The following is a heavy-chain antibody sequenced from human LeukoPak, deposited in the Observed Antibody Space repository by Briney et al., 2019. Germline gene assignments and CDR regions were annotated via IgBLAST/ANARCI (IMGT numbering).Heavy chain of an antibody. J-gene: IGHJ4*02. CDR1: GSTFSNAW. CDR3: AREGYSPRDGYNFNFDY. D-gene: IGHD5-24*01. Sequence: GGSLGLSCAASGSTFSNAWMSWVRQAPGKGLEWVGRIKSKTDGGTTDYAAPVKGRFTISRDNAKNSLYLQMNSLRAEDTAVYYCAREGYSPRDGYNFNFDYWGQGTLVTVSS. V-gene: IGHV3-15*01. CDR2: IKSKTDGGTT.